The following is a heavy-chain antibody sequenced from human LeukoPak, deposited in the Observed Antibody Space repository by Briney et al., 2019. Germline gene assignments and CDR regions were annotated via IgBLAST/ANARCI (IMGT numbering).Heavy chain of an antibody. D-gene: IGHD5-18*01. CDR1: GFTFSSYS. Sequence: GSLRLSCAASGFTFSSYSMNWVRQAPGKGLEWVSSISSSSSYIYYADSVKGRFTISRDSAKNSLYLQMNSLRAEDTAVYYCARGGLGYGYNYWGQGTLVTVSS. J-gene: IGHJ4*02. CDR2: ISSSSSYI. CDR3: ARGGLGYGYNY. V-gene: IGHV3-21*01.